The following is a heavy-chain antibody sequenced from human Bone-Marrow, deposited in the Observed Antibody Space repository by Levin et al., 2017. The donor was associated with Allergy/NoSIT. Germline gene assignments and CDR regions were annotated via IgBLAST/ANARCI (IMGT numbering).Heavy chain of an antibody. CDR2: IIPIFGTA. V-gene: IGHV1-69*01. CDR3: AWGIVVVPAGPSFYYYYGMDV. CDR1: GGTFSSYA. J-gene: IGHJ6*02. D-gene: IGHD2-2*01. Sequence: KISCKASGGTFSSYAISWVRQAPGQGLEWMGGIIPIFGTANYAQKFQGRVTITADESTSTAYMELSSLRSEDTAVYYCAWGIVVVPAGPSFYYYYGMDVWGQGTTVTVSS.